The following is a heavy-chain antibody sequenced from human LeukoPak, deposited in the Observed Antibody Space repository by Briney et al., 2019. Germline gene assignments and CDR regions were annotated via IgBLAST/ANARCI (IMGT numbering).Heavy chain of an antibody. V-gene: IGHV4-39*07. J-gene: IGHJ6*03. Sequence: TSETLSLTCTVSGGSISTSNYYWGWIRQPPGKGLEWIGNIFYSGSTYYGPSLKSRLTISLDTSRNQFSLKLNSVTAADTAVYYCARRAGDGLGSGSYYNVRPRNYYYYYYMDVWGKGTTVTVSS. CDR3: ARRAGDGLGSGSYYNVRPRNYYYYYYMDV. D-gene: IGHD3-10*01. CDR1: GGSISTSNYY. CDR2: IFYSGST.